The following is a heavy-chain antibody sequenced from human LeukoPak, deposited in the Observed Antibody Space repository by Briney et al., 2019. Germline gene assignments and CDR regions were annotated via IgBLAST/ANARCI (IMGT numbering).Heavy chain of an antibody. CDR2: ISSSSSYI. D-gene: IGHD2-2*01. J-gene: IGHJ5*02. CDR1: GFTFSSYS. Sequence: SRGSLRLSCAASGFTFSSYSMNWVRQAPGKGLEWVSSISSSSSYIYYADSVKGRFTISRDNAKNSLYLRMNSLRAEDTAVYYCARDTLRYCSSTSCSVDPWGQGTLVTVSS. V-gene: IGHV3-21*01. CDR3: ARDTLRYCSSTSCSVDP.